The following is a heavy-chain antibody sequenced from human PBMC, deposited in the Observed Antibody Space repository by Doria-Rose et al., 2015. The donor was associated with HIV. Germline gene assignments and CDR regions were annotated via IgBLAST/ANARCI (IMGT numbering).Heavy chain of an antibody. CDR2: NFSDDER. CDR1: GVSLSSPGMG. CDR3: ARIKSSRWYHKYYFDF. J-gene: IGHJ4*02. Sequence: PGPVLVKPTETLTLTCTVSGVSLSSPGMGVSWIRQPPGKALEWLAHNFSDDERSYNTSLKSRLTISRGTSKSQVVLTMTDMDPVDTATYYCARIKSSRWYHKYYFDFWGQGTLVIVSA. V-gene: IGHV2-26*01. D-gene: IGHD6-13*01.